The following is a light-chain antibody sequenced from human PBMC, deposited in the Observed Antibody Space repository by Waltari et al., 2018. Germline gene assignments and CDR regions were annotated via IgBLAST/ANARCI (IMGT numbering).Light chain of an antibody. J-gene: IGLJ1*01. CDR3: SSYAATNNLRNV. CDR2: DVF. V-gene: IGLV2-8*01. Sequence: QSALTQPPSASGSEGQSVTISCRGAFKDVAWYQQHPGQAPKLLMYDVFKRPSGVTDRFSGSQSGDTATLTVSWVQFEDEAVYYCSSYAATNNLRNVFGTGTRLTVL. CDR1: AFKD.